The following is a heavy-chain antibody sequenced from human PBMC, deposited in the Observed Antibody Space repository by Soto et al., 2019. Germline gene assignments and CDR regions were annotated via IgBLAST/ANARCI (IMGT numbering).Heavy chain of an antibody. D-gene: IGHD3-10*01. CDR3: ARTGSVGHWYFDL. CDR2: ISSSSSTI. V-gene: IGHV3-48*01. Sequence: EVQLVESGGGLVQPGGSLRLSCAASGFTFSSYSMNWVRQAPGKGLEWVSYISSSSSTIYYADSVKGRFTISRDNAKNSLYLQMNSLRAEDTAVYYCARTGSVGHWYFDLWGRGTLVTVSS. CDR1: GFTFSSYS. J-gene: IGHJ2*01.